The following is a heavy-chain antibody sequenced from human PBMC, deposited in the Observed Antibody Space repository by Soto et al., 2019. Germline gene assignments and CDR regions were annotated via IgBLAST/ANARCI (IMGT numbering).Heavy chain of an antibody. J-gene: IGHJ4*02. CDR3: AKAHGIGTSGFYWTFEN. Sequence: QVQLVESGGGVVQPGTSLRLSCEASGFRFQNYAMYWVRQAPGKGLEWVAAVSSHGTDTYYADSVKGRFTISRDNFRNTLYLQMNSLTLDDTSVFYCAKAHGIGTSGFYWTFENWGQGTLVTVSS. D-gene: IGHD3-22*01. CDR1: GFRFQNYA. CDR2: VSSHGTDT. V-gene: IGHV3-30-3*01.